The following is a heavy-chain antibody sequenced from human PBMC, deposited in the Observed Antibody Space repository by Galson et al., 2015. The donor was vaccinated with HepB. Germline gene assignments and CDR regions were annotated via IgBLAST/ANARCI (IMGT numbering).Heavy chain of an antibody. Sequence: QSGAEVKKPGASMKISCEASGYTFTNYGIQWVRQAPGQRLEWLGWINTGNGDTKYSQKFQGRVTITRDTPAKTAYMELSSLKSEDTALYYCARLQWLEWSMDYWGQGTLVTVSS. CDR1: GYTFTNYG. V-gene: IGHV1-3*04. CDR2: INTGNGDT. CDR3: ARLQWLEWSMDY. J-gene: IGHJ4*02. D-gene: IGHD6-19*01.